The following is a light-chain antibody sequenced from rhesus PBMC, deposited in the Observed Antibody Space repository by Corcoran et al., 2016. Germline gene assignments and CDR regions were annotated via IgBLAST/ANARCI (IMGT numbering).Light chain of an antibody. V-gene: IGKV1S14*01. CDR3: QQYNSLQT. CDR1: QGISNF. Sequence: DIQMTQSPSSLSASVGDTVTIPCRASQGISNFLAWYQQRPGKAPKPLIYYASNLESGVPSRFSGGGSGTDFTLTISSLQPEDFATYYCQQYNSLQTFGQGTKVEIK. CDR2: YAS. J-gene: IGKJ1*01.